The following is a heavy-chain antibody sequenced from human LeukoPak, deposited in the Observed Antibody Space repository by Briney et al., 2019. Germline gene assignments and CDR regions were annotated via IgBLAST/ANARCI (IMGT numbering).Heavy chain of an antibody. CDR3: AKDSHIVVVTAFDY. V-gene: IGHV3-48*01. CDR2: ISSSSSTI. Sequence: GGSLRLSCAASGFTFSSYSMNWVRQAPGKGLEWVSYISSSSSTIYYADSVKGRFTISRDNAKNSLYLQMNSLRAEDTAVYYCAKDSHIVVVTAFDYWGQGTLVTVSS. D-gene: IGHD2-21*02. CDR1: GFTFSSYS. J-gene: IGHJ4*02.